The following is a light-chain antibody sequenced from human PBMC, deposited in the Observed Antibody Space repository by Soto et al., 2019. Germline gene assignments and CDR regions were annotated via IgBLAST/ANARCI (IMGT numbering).Light chain of an antibody. V-gene: IGKV3-20*01. Sequence: ESVLTQSPGTLSLSPGERATLSCRASQSVSSNYLAWYQQKPGQAPRLLVYGASTRATGIPDRFSGSGSGTDFTLTISRLEPEDSAVYYCQQYRSSPTWTFGQGTKVDIK. CDR3: QQYRSSPTWT. CDR1: QSVSSNY. J-gene: IGKJ1*01. CDR2: GAS.